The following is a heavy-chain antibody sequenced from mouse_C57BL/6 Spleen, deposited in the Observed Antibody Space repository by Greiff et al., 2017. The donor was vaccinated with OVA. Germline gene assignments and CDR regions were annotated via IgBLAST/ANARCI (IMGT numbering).Heavy chain of an antibody. D-gene: IGHD1-1*01. Sequence: QVQLQQSGAELVMPGASVKLSCKASGYTFTSYWMHWVKQRPGQGLEWIGEIDPSDSYTNYNQKFKGKSTLTVDKSSSTAYMQLSSLTSEDSAVYYCARASSSYIAYWGQGTLVTVSA. V-gene: IGHV1-69*01. CDR2: IDPSDSYT. J-gene: IGHJ3*01. CDR1: GYTFTSYW. CDR3: ARASSSYIAY.